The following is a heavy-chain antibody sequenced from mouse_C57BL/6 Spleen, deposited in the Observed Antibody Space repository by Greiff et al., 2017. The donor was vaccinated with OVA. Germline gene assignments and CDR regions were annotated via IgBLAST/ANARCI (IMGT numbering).Heavy chain of an antibody. J-gene: IGHJ4*01. CDR2: ISYSGST. D-gene: IGHD1-1*01. V-gene: IGHV3-1*01. CDR1: GYSITSGYD. Sequence: EVQLVESGPGMVKPSQSLSLTCTVTGYSITSGYDWHWIRHFPGNKLEWMGYISYSGSTNYNPSLKSRISITHDTSKNHFFLKLNSVTTEDTATYYCARADYGSRYYAMDYWGQGTSVTVSS. CDR3: ARADYGSRYYAMDY.